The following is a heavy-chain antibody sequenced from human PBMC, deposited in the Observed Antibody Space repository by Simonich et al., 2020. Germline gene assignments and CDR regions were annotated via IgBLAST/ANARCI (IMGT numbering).Heavy chain of an antibody. CDR3: ARHAGFAFDI. J-gene: IGHJ3*02. D-gene: IGHD6-13*01. CDR1: GGSISSSSYY. Sequence: QLQLQESGPGLVKPSETLSLTCTVSGGSISSSSYYWGWIRQPPGKGLEWIGSIYYSGSTHYNPPLKRRVTISVDTSKNQFSLKLSSVTAADTAVYYCARHAGFAFDIWGQGTMVTVSS. CDR2: IYYSGST. V-gene: IGHV4-39*01.